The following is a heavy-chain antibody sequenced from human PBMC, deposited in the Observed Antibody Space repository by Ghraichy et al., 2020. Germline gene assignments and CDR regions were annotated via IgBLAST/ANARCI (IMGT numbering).Heavy chain of an antibody. D-gene: IGHD4-17*01. CDR2: INSDGSSI. CDR1: GLTFSRYW. CDR3: VTLTIYGAYDYYYDMDV. J-gene: IGHJ6*02. V-gene: IGHV3-74*01. Sequence: GGSLRLSCAASGLTFSRYWMHWVRQAPGKGLVWVSRINSDGSSIGYVDSVKGRFTISRGNAKNTLYLQMNSLRAEDTAVYYCVTLTIYGAYDYYYDMDVWGQGTTVTVSS.